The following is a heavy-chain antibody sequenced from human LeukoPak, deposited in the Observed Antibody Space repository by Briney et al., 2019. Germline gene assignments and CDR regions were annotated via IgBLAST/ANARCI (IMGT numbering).Heavy chain of an antibody. D-gene: IGHD3-3*01. CDR3: ARVPPYYDLVYYYMDV. CDR1: GFTFGSYS. J-gene: IGHJ6*03. V-gene: IGHV3-21*01. CDR2: ISSSSSYI. Sequence: PGGSLRLSCAASGFTFGSYSMNWVRQAPGKGLEWVSSISSSSSYIYYADSVKGRFTISRDNAKNSLYLQMNSLRAEDTAVYYCARVPPYYDLVYYYMDVWGKGTTVTVSS.